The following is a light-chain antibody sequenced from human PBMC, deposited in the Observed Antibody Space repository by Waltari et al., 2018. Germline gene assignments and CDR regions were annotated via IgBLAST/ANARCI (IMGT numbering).Light chain of an antibody. CDR2: AVS. J-gene: IGLJ1*01. V-gene: IGLV2-14*03. CDR3: TSYTSSHGLV. Sequence: QSALTQPASVSGSPGQSITISCTGTSRDVGGYNYLSWYQQHPGKAPKVVIFAVSYRPSGVSNRFSASKSGNTASLTISGLQAEDEADYYCTSYTSSHGLVFGTGTKVTVL. CDR1: SRDVGGYNY.